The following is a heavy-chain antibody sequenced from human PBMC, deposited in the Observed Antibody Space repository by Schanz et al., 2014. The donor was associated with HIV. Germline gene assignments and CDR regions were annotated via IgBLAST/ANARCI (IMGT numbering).Heavy chain of an antibody. J-gene: IGHJ5*02. D-gene: IGHD5-18*01. CDR3: VKAYSSGFSGAGS. CDR2: LSGSGSNI. CDR1: GFNINSYG. V-gene: IGHV3-21*04. Sequence: EVQMLESGGGVVQPGRSLRLSCAASGFNINSYGLHWVRQAPGKGLEWVSSLSGSGSNIYYADSVKGRFTISRDNGKNSLFLQMNSLRAEDTAIYYCVKAYSSGFSGAGSWGQGALVTVSS.